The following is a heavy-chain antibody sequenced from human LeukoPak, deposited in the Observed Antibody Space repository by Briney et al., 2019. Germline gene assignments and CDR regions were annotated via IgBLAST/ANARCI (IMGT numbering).Heavy chain of an antibody. D-gene: IGHD6-19*01. CDR3: ARSQAEYYFDY. V-gene: IGHV3-7*03. CDR1: GFTFSSYW. Sequence: GGSLRLSCAASGFTFSSYWMSWVRQAPGKGLEWVANIKQDGSEKYYVDSVKGRFTISRDNAKNSLYLQMNSLRSEDTAVYYCARSQAEYYFDYWGQGTLVTVSS. CDR2: IKQDGSEK. J-gene: IGHJ4*02.